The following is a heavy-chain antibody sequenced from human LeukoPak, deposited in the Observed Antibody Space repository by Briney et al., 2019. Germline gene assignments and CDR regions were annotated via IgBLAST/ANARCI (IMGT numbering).Heavy chain of an antibody. CDR2: ISSSGSTT. CDR1: GFTFSNYE. CDR3: ARMFEF. V-gene: IGHV3-48*03. J-gene: IGHJ4*02. Sequence: GESLRLSCAASGFTFSNYEMNWVRQAPGKGLEWVSYISSSGSTTYYADSVKGRFTISRDNAKNSLFLQMNSLRAEDTAVYFCARMFEFWGQGTLVTVSS.